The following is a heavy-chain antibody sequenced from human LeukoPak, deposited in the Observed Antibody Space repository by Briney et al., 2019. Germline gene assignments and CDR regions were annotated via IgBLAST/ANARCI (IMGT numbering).Heavy chain of an antibody. CDR1: GYTFTSYD. J-gene: IGHJ4*02. CDR3: ARGRVHRAGKQIFDY. CDR2: MNPNSGNT. Sequence: ASVKVSCKASGYTFTSYDINWVRQATGQGLEWMGWMNPNSGNTGYAQKFQGRVTMTRNTSTSTAYMELSSLRSEDTAVYYCARGRVHRAGKQIFDYWGQGTLVTVSS. V-gene: IGHV1-8*01. D-gene: IGHD6-19*01.